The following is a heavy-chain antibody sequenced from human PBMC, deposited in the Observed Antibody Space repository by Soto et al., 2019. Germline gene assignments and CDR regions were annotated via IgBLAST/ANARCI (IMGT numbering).Heavy chain of an antibody. CDR3: ARDPAP. Sequence: QVQLQDSGPGLVKPSETLSLTCTVSGGSITRGGYYWSWIRHHPGKGLEWIGYIYNSGTTYYNPSLKSRVTISVDTSKNQFSLKLTSVTAADTAVYYCARDPAPWGQGTLVTVS. J-gene: IGHJ5*02. V-gene: IGHV4-31*03. CDR1: GGSITRGGYY. CDR2: IYNSGTT.